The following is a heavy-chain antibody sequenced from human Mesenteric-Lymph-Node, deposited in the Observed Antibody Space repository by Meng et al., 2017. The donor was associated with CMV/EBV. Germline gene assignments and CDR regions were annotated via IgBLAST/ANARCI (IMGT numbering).Heavy chain of an antibody. CDR1: GFTFYSYA. J-gene: IGHJ6*02. D-gene: IGHD3-10*01. CDR3: ARDLGYGSGSPPRYYYYGMDV. Sequence: GGSLRLSCAASGFTFYSYAIHWVRQAPGKGLEWVALISYDGNYKYYPDYVKGRFTISSDNSNNTLYLQMGSLRAEDTAVYYCARDLGYGSGSPPRYYYYGMDVWGQGTTVTVSS. CDR2: ISYDGNYK. V-gene: IGHV3-30*04.